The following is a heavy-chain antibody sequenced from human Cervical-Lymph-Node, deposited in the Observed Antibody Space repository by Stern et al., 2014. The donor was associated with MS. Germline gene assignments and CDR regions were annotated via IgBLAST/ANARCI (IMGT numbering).Heavy chain of an antibody. J-gene: IGHJ4*02. V-gene: IGHV5-51*03. CDR2: IYPDDSDP. D-gene: IGHD4-17*01. CDR1: GYSFDNYW. CDR3: AREEDYGDSYGY. Sequence: EVQLEESGAEVKKPGESLKISCKGSGYSFDNYWIGWVRQMPGKGLEWMGVIYPDDSDPRYTPSFQGQVTFSADKSTSTAYLQWSSLKASDTAIYFCAREEDYGDSYGYWGQGTLVTVSS.